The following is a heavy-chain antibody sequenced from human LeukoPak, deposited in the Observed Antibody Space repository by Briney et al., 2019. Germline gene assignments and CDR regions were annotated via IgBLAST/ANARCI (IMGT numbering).Heavy chain of an antibody. J-gene: IGHJ4*02. CDR1: GFTFSDYY. V-gene: IGHV3-11*01. CDR2: ISSSGSTI. D-gene: IGHD3-10*01. Sequence: PGGSLRLSCAASGFTFSDYYMSWIRQAPGKGLEWVSYISSSGSTIYYADSVKGRFTISRENAKNSLYLQMNSLRAEDTAVYYCARDAKVLLWFGESPETDYWGQGTLVTVSS. CDR3: ARDAKVLLWFGESPETDY.